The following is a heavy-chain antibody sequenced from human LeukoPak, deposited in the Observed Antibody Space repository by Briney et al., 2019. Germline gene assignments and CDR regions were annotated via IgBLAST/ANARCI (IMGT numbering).Heavy chain of an antibody. Sequence: GGSLGLSCAASGFTFSSYAMSWVRQAPGKGLEWVSYISSSSSSIYYADSVKGRFTISRDNAKNSLYLHMNSLRAEDTAVYFCAGDAGSGNNWFDPWGQGTLVTVSS. CDR2: ISSSSSSI. CDR3: AGDAGSGNNWFDP. D-gene: IGHD3-10*01. V-gene: IGHV3-48*01. CDR1: GFTFSSYA. J-gene: IGHJ5*02.